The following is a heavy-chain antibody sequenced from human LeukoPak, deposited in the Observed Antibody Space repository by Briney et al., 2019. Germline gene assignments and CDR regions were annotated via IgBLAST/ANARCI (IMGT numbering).Heavy chain of an antibody. Sequence: GGSLRLSCTVSGFIFSDFSMSWVRQAPGKGLEWVAKMSEDENEIFYVDSVKGRFTISRDNTKKSLYLQLNSLRPEDSAVYYCARPRGCGSARCNNFDYWGQGTLVTVSS. J-gene: IGHJ4*02. CDR3: ARPRGCGSARCNNFDY. D-gene: IGHD2-2*01. V-gene: IGHV3-7*01. CDR2: MSEDENEI. CDR1: GFIFSDFS.